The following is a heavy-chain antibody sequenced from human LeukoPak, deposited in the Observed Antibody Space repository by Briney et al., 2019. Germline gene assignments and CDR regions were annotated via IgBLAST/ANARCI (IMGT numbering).Heavy chain of an antibody. CDR1: GASISSYY. CDR2: IYTSGIISGNT. V-gene: IGHV4-4*07. Sequence: TSETLSLTCAVSGASISSYYWSWIRQPAGKGLEWIGRIYTSGIISGNTNYNPSLKSRVTMSVDRSKNQFSLKLSSVTAADTAVYYCARDRYYYDSSTYYSAFDIWGQGTMVTVSS. CDR3: ARDRYYYDSSTYYSAFDI. J-gene: IGHJ3*02. D-gene: IGHD3-22*01.